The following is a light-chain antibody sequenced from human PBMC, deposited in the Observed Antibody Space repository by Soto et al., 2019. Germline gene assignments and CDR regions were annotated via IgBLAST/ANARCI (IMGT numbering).Light chain of an antibody. Sequence: DIQMTQSPSSLSASVGDRVTITCRASQSISSYLNWYQQKPGKAPKLLIYAASSLQSGVPSRFSGSGSGTDFTLAISGLQPDDFATYFCHQYATYSFGQGTKVDI. J-gene: IGKJ1*01. CDR2: AAS. CDR3: HQYATYS. CDR1: QSISSY. V-gene: IGKV1-39*01.